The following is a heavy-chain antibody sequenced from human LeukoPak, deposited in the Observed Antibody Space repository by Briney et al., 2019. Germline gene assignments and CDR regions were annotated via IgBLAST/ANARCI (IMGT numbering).Heavy chain of an antibody. V-gene: IGHV3-21*06. CDR2: ISTSGDST. CDR3: VKNGWLDY. Sequence: GGSLRLSCAASGFTFSSQNMNWARQAPGKGLEWVAYISTSGDSTKYAGSVEGRFTISRDNAENSLYLLMNSLRVEDTAVYYCVKNGWLDYWGQGILVTVSS. J-gene: IGHJ4*02. D-gene: IGHD6-19*01. CDR1: GFTFSSQN.